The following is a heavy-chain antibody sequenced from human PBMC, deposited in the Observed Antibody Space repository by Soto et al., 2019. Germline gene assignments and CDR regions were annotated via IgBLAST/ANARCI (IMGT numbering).Heavy chain of an antibody. D-gene: IGHD5-18*01. CDR2: IYYSGTT. J-gene: IGHJ4*01. CDR3: ARGSGYSYGPYDFDI. CDR1: GRSISSEGYY. V-gene: IGHV4-31*03. Sequence: SQTLSLTCTVSGRSISSEGYYWSWLRQLPGKGLEWIGDIYYSGTTYHNPSLRSRLTRSGDASKNQFSLKLSSVAAAGTAFYYCARGSGYSYGPYDFDIWGQGTLVTVSS.